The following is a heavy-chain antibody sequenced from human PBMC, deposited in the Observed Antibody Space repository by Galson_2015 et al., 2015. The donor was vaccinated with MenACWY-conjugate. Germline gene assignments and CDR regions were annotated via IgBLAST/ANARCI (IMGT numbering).Heavy chain of an antibody. V-gene: IGHV7-4-1*02. D-gene: IGHD3-10*01. CDR1: GYTFTDYA. J-gene: IGHJ6*02. CDR2: INTKTGNP. CDR3: ARPRHYRIIKVRGVNTYYYYGMDV. Sequence: SVKVSCKASGYTFTDYAMNWVRQAPGQGPEWLGWINTKTGNPTYAQGFAGRFVFFLDTSVRAAYLEISSLKPEDTAVYYCARPRHYRIIKVRGVNTYYYYGMDVWGQGTTVTVSS.